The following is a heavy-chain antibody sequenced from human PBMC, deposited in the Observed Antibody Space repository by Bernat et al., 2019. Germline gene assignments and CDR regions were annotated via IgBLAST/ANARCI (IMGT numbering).Heavy chain of an antibody. CDR2: IWFDGSYK. D-gene: IGHD4-17*01. CDR1: GFTFSNYA. Sequence: QVQLVESGGGVVQPGRSLRLSCAASGFTFSNYAMHWVRQAPGKGLEWVAIIWFDGSYKYYADSVKGRFTISRDNSKNTLYLQMNSLRAGDTAVYYCTRSYGDFREPGGGGSFGIWGQGTMVTVSS. J-gene: IGHJ3*02. CDR3: TRSYGDFREPGGGGSFGI. V-gene: IGHV3-33*01.